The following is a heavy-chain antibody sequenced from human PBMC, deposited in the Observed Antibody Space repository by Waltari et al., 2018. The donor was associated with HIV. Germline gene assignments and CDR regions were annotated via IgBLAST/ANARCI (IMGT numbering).Heavy chain of an antibody. V-gene: IGHV3-30-3*01. Sequence: QVQLVESGGGVVQPGRSLRLSCAASGFTFSSYAMHWVRQAPGKGLEWVAVISDDGSNKDYADSVKGRLTVSRDNSKNTMYLQMNSLRAEDTAVYYCARDRVWLLAHSGAFDTWGQGTMVTVSS. D-gene: IGHD3-22*01. CDR1: GFTFSSYA. J-gene: IGHJ3*02. CDR3: ARDRVWLLAHSGAFDT. CDR2: ISDDGSNK.